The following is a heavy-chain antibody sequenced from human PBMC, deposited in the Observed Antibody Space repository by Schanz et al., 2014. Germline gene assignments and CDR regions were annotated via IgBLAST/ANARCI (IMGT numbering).Heavy chain of an antibody. CDR3: ARSNYYDNSDYYNSFDY. V-gene: IGHV1-69*02. Sequence: QVQLVHSGAEVKKPGSSVKVSCKASGGTFSSYTISWVRQAPGQGLEWMGRIIPILGIANYAQKFQGRVTITADKSTFTAYMDVSSLRSEDTAVYYCARSNYYDNSDYYNSFDYWGQGTLVTVSS. CDR1: GGTFSSYT. D-gene: IGHD3-22*01. J-gene: IGHJ4*02. CDR2: IIPILGIA.